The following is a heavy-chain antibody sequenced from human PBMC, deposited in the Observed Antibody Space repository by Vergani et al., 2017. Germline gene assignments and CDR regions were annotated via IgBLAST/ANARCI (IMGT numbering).Heavy chain of an antibody. CDR3: ARHIYYFDY. Sequence: QVQLQESGPGLVKPSETLSLTCTVSGGSISSYYWSWIRQPPGKGLEWIGYIYYSGSNNYNPSLKSRVTISVDTSKNQFSLKLSSVTAADTAVYYCARHIYYFDYWGQGTLVTVSS. J-gene: IGHJ4*02. D-gene: IGHD3-3*02. CDR1: GGSISSYY. CDR2: IYYSGSN. V-gene: IGHV4-59*01.